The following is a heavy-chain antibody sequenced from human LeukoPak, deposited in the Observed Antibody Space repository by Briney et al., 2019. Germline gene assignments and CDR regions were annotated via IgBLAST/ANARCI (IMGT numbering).Heavy chain of an antibody. J-gene: IGHJ5*02. Sequence: ASVKVSCKASGYTFTSYAMHWVRQAPGQRLEWMGWINAGNGNTKYSQKFQGRVTITRDTSASTAYVELSSLRSEDTAVYYCARDPSYYYGSGSYYDPWGQGTLVTVSS. D-gene: IGHD3-10*01. CDR3: ARDPSYYYGSGSYYDP. CDR2: INAGNGNT. V-gene: IGHV1-3*01. CDR1: GYTFTSYA.